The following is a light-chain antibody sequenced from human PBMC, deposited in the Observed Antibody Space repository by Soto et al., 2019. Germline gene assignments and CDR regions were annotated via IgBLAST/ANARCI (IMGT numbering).Light chain of an antibody. CDR3: AAWDDSLRGWV. V-gene: IGLV1-47*02. Sequence: QSVLTQPPSASGTPGQRVTISCSGSSSNIGSNYVYWYQQLPVTAPKLLIYTNDQRPSGVPDRFSGSKSGTSASLAISGLRSEDEADYYCAAWDDSLRGWVFGGGTKLTVL. CDR2: TND. J-gene: IGLJ3*02. CDR1: SSNIGSNY.